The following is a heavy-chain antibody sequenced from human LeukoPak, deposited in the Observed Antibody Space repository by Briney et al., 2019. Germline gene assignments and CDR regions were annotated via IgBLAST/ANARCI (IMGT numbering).Heavy chain of an antibody. Sequence: GGSLRLSCAASGFTFSSYWMSWMRQAPGKGLEWVANIKYDGNEEYYVDSVKGRFTISRDNSKNTLYLQMNSLRAEDTAVYYCAKAGTYYYDSSGLDYWGQGTLVTVSS. V-gene: IGHV3-7*01. CDR2: IKYDGNEE. J-gene: IGHJ4*02. CDR3: AKAGTYYYDSSGLDY. CDR1: GFTFSSYW. D-gene: IGHD3-22*01.